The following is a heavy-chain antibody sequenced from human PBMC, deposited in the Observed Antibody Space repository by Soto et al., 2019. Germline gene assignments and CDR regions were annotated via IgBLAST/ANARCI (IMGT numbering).Heavy chain of an antibody. CDR1: GFIFSDYY. Sequence: PGVSLRLSCAGSGFIFSDYYMSWIRQVPGKGLEWISYISSSGSYTNYADSVKGRFTISRDSVKNSLYLQMNSLSPEDTAVYHCARDRGYYDSGGYNHDYWGQGTLVTVSS. CDR2: ISSSGSYT. D-gene: IGHD3-22*01. J-gene: IGHJ4*02. CDR3: ARDRGYYDSGGYNHDY. V-gene: IGHV3-11*05.